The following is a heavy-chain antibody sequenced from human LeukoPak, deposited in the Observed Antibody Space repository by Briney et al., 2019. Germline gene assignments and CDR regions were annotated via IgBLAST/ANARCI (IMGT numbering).Heavy chain of an antibody. D-gene: IGHD2-2*01. CDR2: ISGSGGTT. V-gene: IGHV3-23*01. CDR3: AKAYCSRPTCYSPDY. Sequence: PGGSLRLSCAASGFTFSSYAMSWVRQAPGKGLEWLSLISGSGGTTYYADSVKGRFTISRDNSKSTLYLQMNSLRAEDTAVYYCAKAYCSRPTCYSPDYWGQGTLVTVSS. CDR1: GFTFSSYA. J-gene: IGHJ4*02.